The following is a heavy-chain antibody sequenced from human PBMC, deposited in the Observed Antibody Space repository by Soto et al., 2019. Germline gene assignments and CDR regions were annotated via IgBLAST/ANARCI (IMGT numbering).Heavy chain of an antibody. D-gene: IGHD3-10*01. CDR3: ASPTMVRGVIIPYYYYGMDV. CDR2: IIPIFGTA. Sequence: SVKVSCKASGGTFSSYAISWVRQAPGQGLEWMGGIIPIFGTANYAQKFQGRVTITADESTSTAYMELSSLRSEDTAVYYCASPTMVRGVIIPYYYYGMDVWGQGTTVTVSS. CDR1: GGTFSSYA. V-gene: IGHV1-69*13. J-gene: IGHJ6*02.